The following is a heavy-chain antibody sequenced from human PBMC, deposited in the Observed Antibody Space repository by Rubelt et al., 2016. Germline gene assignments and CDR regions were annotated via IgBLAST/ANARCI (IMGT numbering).Heavy chain of an antibody. CDR3: AIRGLRLSYDAFDI. CDR2: INPSGGST. J-gene: IGHJ3*02. D-gene: IGHD4-17*01. V-gene: IGHV1-46*03. Sequence: GLEWMGIINPSGGSTSYAQKFQGRVTMTRDTSTSTVYMELSSLRSEDTAVYYCAIRGLRLSYDAFDIWGQGTMVTVSS.